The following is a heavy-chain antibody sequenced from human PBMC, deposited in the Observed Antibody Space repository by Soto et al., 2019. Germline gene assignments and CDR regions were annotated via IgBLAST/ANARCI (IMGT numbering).Heavy chain of an antibody. V-gene: IGHV5-51*01. Sequence: PGESLKISCKGSGYSFTSYWIGWVRQMPGKGLEWMGIIYPGDSDTRYSPSFQGQVTISADKSVSTAYLQWSSLKASDTAMYYCAGGGVRGVITRTRDYYGMDVWGQGTTVTVSS. CDR2: IYPGDSDT. D-gene: IGHD3-10*01. CDR1: GYSFTSYW. CDR3: AGGGVRGVITRTRDYYGMDV. J-gene: IGHJ6*02.